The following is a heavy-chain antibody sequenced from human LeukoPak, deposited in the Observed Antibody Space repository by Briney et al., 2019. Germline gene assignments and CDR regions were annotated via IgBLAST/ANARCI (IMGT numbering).Heavy chain of an antibody. J-gene: IGHJ4*02. V-gene: IGHV3-23*01. Sequence: GGSLRLSCAASGFTFRSHAMSWVRQAPGKGLQFVSGLIENGATTYYADSVKGRFTISRDNSKSTLCLQMNSLRAEDTAVYYCAKQLGYCSDGSCYFPYWGQGTLVTVSS. D-gene: IGHD2-15*01. CDR3: AKQLGYCSDGSCYFPY. CDR2: LIENGATT. CDR1: GFTFRSHA.